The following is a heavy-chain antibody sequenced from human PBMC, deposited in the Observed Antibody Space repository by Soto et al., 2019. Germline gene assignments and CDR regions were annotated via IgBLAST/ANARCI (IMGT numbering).Heavy chain of an antibody. Sequence: GGSLRLSCAASGFTFSSCAMSWVRQAPGKGLEWVSGISGSGISTYYADSVKGRFTISRDNSKTTLYLQMNSLRAEDTALYYCAKNYYDSSRAAFDIWGQGTMVTVSS. V-gene: IGHV3-23*01. CDR2: ISGSGIST. CDR1: GFTFSSCA. J-gene: IGHJ3*02. D-gene: IGHD3-22*01. CDR3: AKNYYDSSRAAFDI.